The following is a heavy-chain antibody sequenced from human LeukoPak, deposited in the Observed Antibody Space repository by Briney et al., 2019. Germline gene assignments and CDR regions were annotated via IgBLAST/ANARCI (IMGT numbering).Heavy chain of an antibody. CDR1: GFTFSSYE. Sequence: GGSLRLSCAASGFTFSSYEMNWVRQAPGKGLEWVSYISSSGSTIYYADSVKGRFTISRDNAKNSLYLQMNSLKSEDTAVYYCTTYGSGRKFDYWGQGILVTVSS. CDR2: ISSSGSTI. J-gene: IGHJ4*02. CDR3: TTYGSGRKFDY. V-gene: IGHV3-48*03. D-gene: IGHD3-10*01.